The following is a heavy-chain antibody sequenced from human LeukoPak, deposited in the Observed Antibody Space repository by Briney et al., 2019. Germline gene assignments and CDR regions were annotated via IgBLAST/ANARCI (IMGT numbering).Heavy chain of an antibody. Sequence: GGSLRLSCAASGFTFDDYAMHWVRQAPGKGLEWVSGISWNSGSIGYAYSVKGRFTISRDNAKNSLYLQMNSLRAEDTALYYCAKDIVGATLGVYYGMDVWGQGTTVTVSS. V-gene: IGHV3-9*01. CDR3: AKDIVGATLGVYYGMDV. D-gene: IGHD1-26*01. J-gene: IGHJ6*02. CDR1: GFTFDDYA. CDR2: ISWNSGSI.